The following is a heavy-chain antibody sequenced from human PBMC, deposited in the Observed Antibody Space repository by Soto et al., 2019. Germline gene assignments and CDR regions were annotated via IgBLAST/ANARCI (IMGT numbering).Heavy chain of an antibody. Sequence: QVQLQESGPGLVKPSQTLSLTCAVSSGSISSGGYYWSWIRQQPGQGLEWIWYINYIGSTYYNPSFKSRVTISVGASKNQSFLKLSSVTAADTAVYYCATDLRCGAYYGMDVWGQGTTVTVSS. CDR3: ATDLRCGAYYGMDV. CDR1: SGSISSGGYY. J-gene: IGHJ6*02. CDR2: INYIGST. D-gene: IGHD4-17*01. V-gene: IGHV4-31*11.